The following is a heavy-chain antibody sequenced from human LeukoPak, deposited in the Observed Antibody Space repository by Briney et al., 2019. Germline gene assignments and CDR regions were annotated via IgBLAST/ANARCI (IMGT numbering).Heavy chain of an antibody. J-gene: IGHJ4*02. Sequence: GGSLRLSCAASGFTFSRYSMNWVRQAPGKGLEWVSVISGDSGTTVYRDSVEGRFTISRDNSKNTLYLQMDSLRAEDTAVYYCARDRAWNYFDYWGQGTLVTVSS. CDR1: GFTFSRYS. D-gene: IGHD3-3*01. V-gene: IGHV3-23*01. CDR3: ARDRAWNYFDY. CDR2: ISGDSGTT.